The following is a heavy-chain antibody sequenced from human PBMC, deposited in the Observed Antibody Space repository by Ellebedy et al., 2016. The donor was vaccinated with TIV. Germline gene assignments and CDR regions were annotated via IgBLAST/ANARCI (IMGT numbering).Heavy chain of an antibody. CDR3: TARYVEGPAVFDI. J-gene: IGHJ3*02. V-gene: IGHV3-73*01. CDR2: IRSKDNNYAT. CDR1: GFAFSGSA. D-gene: IGHD3-9*01. Sequence: GGSLRLSCAASGFAFSGSAMHWVRQASGRGLEWVGRIRSKDNNYATAYAASVKGRFTASRDDSKNTAYLQMNSLKTEDTAVYYCTARYVEGPAVFDIWGQGAMVTVSS.